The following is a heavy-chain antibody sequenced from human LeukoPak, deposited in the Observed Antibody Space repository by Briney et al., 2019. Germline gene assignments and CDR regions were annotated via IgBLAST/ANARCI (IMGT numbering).Heavy chain of an antibody. Sequence: GASVKVSCKASGYTFAGYYMHWVRQAPGQGLEWMGWINPNSGGTNYAQKFQGRVTMTRDTSISTAYMELSRLRSDDTAVYYCASQARVRGVAPNYYYYGMDVWGQGTTVTVSS. J-gene: IGHJ6*02. D-gene: IGHD3-10*01. CDR2: INPNSGGT. V-gene: IGHV1-2*02. CDR3: ASQARVRGVAPNYYYYGMDV. CDR1: GYTFAGYY.